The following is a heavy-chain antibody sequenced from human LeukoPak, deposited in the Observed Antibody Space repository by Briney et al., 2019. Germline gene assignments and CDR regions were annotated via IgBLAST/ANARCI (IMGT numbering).Heavy chain of an antibody. D-gene: IGHD6-25*01. V-gene: IGHV3-53*01. CDR3: ARVPVSGRYYYYYGMDV. CDR1: GFTVSSNY. J-gene: IGHJ6*02. Sequence: GSLRLSCAASGFTVSSNYMSWVRQAPGKGLEWVSVIYSGGSTYYADSVKGRFTISRDNSKNTLYLQMNSLRAEDTAVYYCARVPVSGRYYYYYGMDVWGQGTTVTVSS. CDR2: IYSGGST.